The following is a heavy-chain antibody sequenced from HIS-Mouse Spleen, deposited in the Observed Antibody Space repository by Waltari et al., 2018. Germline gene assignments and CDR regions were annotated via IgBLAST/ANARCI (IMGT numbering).Heavy chain of an antibody. CDR3: ARSPYYDFWSGYSDNWFDP. D-gene: IGHD3-3*01. J-gene: IGHJ5*02. CDR1: GGSLSSGGYY. V-gene: IGHV4-31*03. Sequence: QVQLQESGPGLVKPSQTLSLPCTVSGGSLSSGGYYWRWIRQHPGKGLEWIGYIYYSGRTYYNPSLKSRVTISVDTSKNQFSLKLSSVTAADTAVYYCARSPYYDFWSGYSDNWFDPWGQGTLVTVSS. CDR2: IYYSGRT.